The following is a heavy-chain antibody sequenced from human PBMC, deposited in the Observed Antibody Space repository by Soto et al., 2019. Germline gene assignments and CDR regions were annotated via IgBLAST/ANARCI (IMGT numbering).Heavy chain of an antibody. V-gene: IGHV4-59*01. J-gene: IGHJ5*02. CDR2: IYYSGST. CDR3: ARDSGSTSPRFDP. D-gene: IGHD2-2*01. Sequence: QVQLQESGPGLVKPSETLSLTCTVSGGSISSYYWSWIRQPPGKGLEWIGYIYYSGSTNYNPSLKSRVTISVDTSKNRFSLKLSSVTAADTAVYYCARDSGSTSPRFDPWGQGTLVTVSS. CDR1: GGSISSYY.